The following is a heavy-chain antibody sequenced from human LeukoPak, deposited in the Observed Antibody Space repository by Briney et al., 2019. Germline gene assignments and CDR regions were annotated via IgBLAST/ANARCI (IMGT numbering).Heavy chain of an antibody. CDR2: ISGDGGST. V-gene: IGHV3-43*02. CDR3: ARESEIGYYFDY. CDR1: GFTFDDYA. J-gene: IGHJ4*02. Sequence: GGSLSLSCAASGFTFDDYAMHWVRQAPGKGLEWVSLISGDGGSTYYADSVKGRFTITRDNSKNSLYLQMSSLRTEDTALYYCARESEIGYYFDYWGQGTLVTVSS. D-gene: IGHD2/OR15-2a*01.